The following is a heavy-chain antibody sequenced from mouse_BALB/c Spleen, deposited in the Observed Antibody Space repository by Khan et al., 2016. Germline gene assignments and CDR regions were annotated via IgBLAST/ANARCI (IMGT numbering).Heavy chain of an antibody. V-gene: IGHV6-6*02. CDR1: GFTFSNYW. CDR3: TTWFAY. CDR2: IRLKSNNYAT. J-gene: IGHJ3*01. Sequence: EVKLEESGGGLVPPGVSMKLSCVASGFTFSNYWMNWVRQSPAKGLEWVAEIRLKSNNYATHYEVSVKGWFTISRDATKSSVNLQMNNLKAEDTGIYYCTTWFAYWGQGTLVTASA.